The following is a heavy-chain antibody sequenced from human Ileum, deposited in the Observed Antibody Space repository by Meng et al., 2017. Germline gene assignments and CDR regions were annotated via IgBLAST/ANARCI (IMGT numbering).Heavy chain of an antibody. J-gene: IGHJ4*02. CDR1: GGSISGYY. CDR2: VYYSGST. CDR3: ARHALSVAAAGTDLDS. V-gene: IGHV4-59*08. Sequence: QVQLQESGPGLVKPSETLSLPCTVPGGSISGYYWSWIRQPPGKGLEWIGYVYYSGSTNYNPSLKSRVAISVDTPRNQFSLRLSSVTAADTAVYYCARHALSVAAAGTDLDSWGQGALVTVSS. D-gene: IGHD6-13*01.